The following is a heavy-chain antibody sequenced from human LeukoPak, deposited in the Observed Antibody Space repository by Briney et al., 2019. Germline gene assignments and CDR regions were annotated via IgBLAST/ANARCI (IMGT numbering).Heavy chain of an antibody. V-gene: IGHV1-8*02. CDR3: ARVGRYSSSWYQYYYYGMDV. J-gene: IGHJ6*02. Sequence: ASVKVSCKASGYTFTSYDINWVRQATGQELEWMGWMNPNGGNTGYAQKFQGRVTMTRNTSISTAYMELSSLRSEDTAVYYCARVGRYSSSWYQYYYYGMDVWGQGTTVTVSS. D-gene: IGHD6-13*01. CDR2: MNPNGGNT. CDR1: GYTFTSYD.